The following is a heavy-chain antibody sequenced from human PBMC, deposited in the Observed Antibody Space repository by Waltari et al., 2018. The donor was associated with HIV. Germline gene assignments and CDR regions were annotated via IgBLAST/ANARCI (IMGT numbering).Heavy chain of an antibody. CDR2: IYRTGTT. D-gene: IGHD3-22*01. J-gene: IGHJ3*02. Sequence: QVQLQESGPRLVKASETLSLPCTVPASSISSNYYWCWIRPPPVQGLQWIGSIYRTGTTYYNPALKSRVTISADLSKNQFSLKLTAVSAADTAVYYCARDQDYYDSSGYTCYAFDIWGQGTSVTVSS. CDR1: ASSISSNYY. CDR3: ARDQDYYDSSGYTCYAFDI. V-gene: IGHV4-38-2*02.